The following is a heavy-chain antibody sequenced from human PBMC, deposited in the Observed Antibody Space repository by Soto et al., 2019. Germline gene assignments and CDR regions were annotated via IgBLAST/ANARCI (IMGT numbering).Heavy chain of an antibody. CDR3: ARDRGSSGWYGSAFDI. J-gene: IGHJ3*02. CDR1: GFTFSSYS. Sequence: EVQLVESGGGLVKPGGSLRLSCAASGFTFSSYSMNWVRQAPGKGLEWVSSISSSSSYIYYADSVKGRFTISRDNAKNSLYLQMNSLRAEDTAVYYCARDRGSSGWYGSAFDIWGQGAMVTVSS. V-gene: IGHV3-21*01. D-gene: IGHD6-19*01. CDR2: ISSSSSYI.